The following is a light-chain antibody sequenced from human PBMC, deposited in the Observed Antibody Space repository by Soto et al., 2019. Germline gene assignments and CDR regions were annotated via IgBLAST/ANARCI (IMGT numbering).Light chain of an antibody. CDR1: QRVGSSY. CDR2: GAS. Sequence: EIMLTQSPGTLSLSPGERATLSCRASQRVGSSYLAWYQHKPDQTPRLLIYGASSRATGIPDRFSGTGSGTDFTLTISRMEPEDFAVYYCQQYDSSPWTFGQGTKVDIK. J-gene: IGKJ1*01. V-gene: IGKV3-20*01. CDR3: QQYDSSPWT.